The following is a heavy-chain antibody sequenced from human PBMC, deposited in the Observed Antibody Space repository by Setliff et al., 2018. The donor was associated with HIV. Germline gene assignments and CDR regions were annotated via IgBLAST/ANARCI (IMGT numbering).Heavy chain of an antibody. CDR2: LIPVLGEP. J-gene: IGHJ4*02. D-gene: IGHD3-10*01. CDR3: ARGVLYGLSEY. Sequence: SVKVSCKASGHTPRHYGINWIRQAPGQGLERVGSLIPVLGEPHYAPRFQGRVTITADDSTNTAYLELPNLRFDDTATYYCARGVLYGLSEYWGTGSLVTVSS. CDR1: GHTPRHYG. V-gene: IGHV1-69*11.